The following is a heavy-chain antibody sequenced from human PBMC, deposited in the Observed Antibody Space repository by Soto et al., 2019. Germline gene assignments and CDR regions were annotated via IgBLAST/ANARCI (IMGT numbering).Heavy chain of an antibody. D-gene: IGHD2-2*01. V-gene: IGHV1-18*01. CDR2: INPLKGDT. Sequence: GASVKVSCKASGYTFTTYGITWVRQAPGQGLDWMGWINPLKGDTKSAANFQDRVTMTTDTSTRTAYMELRSLRSDDTAVYYCARVKVPAAVLGAFDVWGKGTLVTVSS. CDR1: GYTFTTYG. J-gene: IGHJ3*01. CDR3: ARVKVPAAVLGAFDV.